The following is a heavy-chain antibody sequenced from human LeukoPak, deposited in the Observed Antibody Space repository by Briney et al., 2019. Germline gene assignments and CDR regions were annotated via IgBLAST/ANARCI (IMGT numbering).Heavy chain of an antibody. CDR1: GGSISSGSYY. V-gene: IGHV4-61*02. CDR3: ARGGSGGWYNWFDP. Sequence: PSQTLSLTCTVSGGSISSGSYYWSWIRQPAGKGLEWIGRIYTSGSTNYNPSLKSRVTISVDTSKNQFSLKLSSVTAADTAVYYCARGGSGGWYNWFDPWGRGTLVTVSS. CDR2: IYTSGST. D-gene: IGHD6-19*01. J-gene: IGHJ5*02.